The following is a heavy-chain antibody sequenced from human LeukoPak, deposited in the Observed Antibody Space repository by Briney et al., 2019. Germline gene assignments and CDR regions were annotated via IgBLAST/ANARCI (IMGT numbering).Heavy chain of an antibody. J-gene: IGHJ4*02. CDR1: GYTFTGYY. CDR2: INPNSGGT. D-gene: IGHD2-2*01. Sequence: VASVKVSCKASGYTFTGYYIHWVRQAPGQGLEWMGRINPNSGGTNFAQKFQGRVIMTRDTSISTAYMELSSLRSEDTAVYYCARAVGYCSSTSCLTYFDYWGQGTLVTVSS. CDR3: ARAVGYCSSTSCLTYFDY. V-gene: IGHV1-2*06.